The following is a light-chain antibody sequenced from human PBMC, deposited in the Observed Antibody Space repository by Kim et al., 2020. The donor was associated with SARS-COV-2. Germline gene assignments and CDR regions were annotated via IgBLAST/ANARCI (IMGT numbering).Light chain of an antibody. V-gene: IGKV1-39*01. CDR3: QQTSNSPFT. Sequence: DIQMTQSPSSLSASVGDRVTITCRTSQTINSHLNLYHQKPGSAPKLLIYAASTLQGGVPSRFSGSGSETDFTLTISSLQPEDFATYFCQQTSNSPFTFGPGTKVDIK. CDR2: AAS. J-gene: IGKJ3*01. CDR1: QTINSH.